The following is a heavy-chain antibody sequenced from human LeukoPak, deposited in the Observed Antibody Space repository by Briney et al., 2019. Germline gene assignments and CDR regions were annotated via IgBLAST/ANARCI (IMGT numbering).Heavy chain of an antibody. V-gene: IGHV1-2*02. CDR1: VYTFTGYY. CDR3: ATDTSRGYCSSTSCYAGMRGGY. D-gene: IGHD2-2*01. Sequence: ASVKVSCKASVYTFTGYYMHWVRQAPGQGLEWMGWINPNSGGTNYAQKFQGRVTMTRDTSISTAYMELSRLRSDDTAVYYCATDTSRGYCSSTSCYAGMRGGYWGRGTLVTVPS. CDR2: INPNSGGT. J-gene: IGHJ4*02.